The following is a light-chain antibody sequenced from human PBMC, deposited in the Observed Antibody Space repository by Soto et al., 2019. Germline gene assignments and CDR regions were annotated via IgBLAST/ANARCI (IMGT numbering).Light chain of an antibody. V-gene: IGLV2-23*02. CDR1: TSDIDLYDL. Sequence: QSVLTQPASVSGSPGQSITISCTGTTSDIDLYDLVSWYRQYPGKAPKLIIYGVSKRPSGVSDRFSGSKSGNTASLTISGLQAEDEADYYRCSYAGFTTYVFGSGTKVTVL. CDR3: CSYAGFTTYV. CDR2: GVS. J-gene: IGLJ1*01.